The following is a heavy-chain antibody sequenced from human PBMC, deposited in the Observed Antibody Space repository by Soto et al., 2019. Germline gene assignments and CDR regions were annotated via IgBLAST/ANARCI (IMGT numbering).Heavy chain of an antibody. V-gene: IGHV1-69*02. Sequence: VKVSCKASGGTFSSYTISWVRQAPGQGLEWMGRIIPILGIANYAQKFQGRVTITADKSTSTAYMELSSLRSEDTAVYYCARAPDDGAFDIWGQGTMVTVSS. CDR1: GGTFSSYT. D-gene: IGHD1-1*01. CDR2: IIPILGIA. J-gene: IGHJ3*02. CDR3: ARAPDDGAFDI.